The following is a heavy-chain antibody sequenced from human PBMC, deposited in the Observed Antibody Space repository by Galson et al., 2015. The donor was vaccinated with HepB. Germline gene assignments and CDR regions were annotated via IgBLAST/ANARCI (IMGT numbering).Heavy chain of an antibody. CDR2: IKQDGSEK. J-gene: IGHJ4*02. D-gene: IGHD3-10*01. CDR1: GFMFSNYW. V-gene: IGHV3-7*01. CDR3: ARTYNYGSVDY. Sequence: SLRLSCAASGFMFSNYWMSWVRQAPGKGLEWVANIKQDGSEKNYVDSVKGRLTISRENAKNSLHLQMDSLRAEDAAVYYCARTYNYGSVDYWGQGTLVTVSS.